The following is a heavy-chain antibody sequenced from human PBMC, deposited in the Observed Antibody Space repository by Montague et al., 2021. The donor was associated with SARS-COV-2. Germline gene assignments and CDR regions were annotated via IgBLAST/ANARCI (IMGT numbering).Heavy chain of an antibody. V-gene: IGHV4-59*01. CDR1: GGSISSYY. Sequence: SETLSLTCTVSGGSISSYYWSWIRQPPGKGLEWIGYIYYSGSTNYNPSLKSRVTISVDTSKNQFSLKLSSVTAADTAVYYCAREWVSYYDSSGYGAAFDVWGQGITVTVSS. J-gene: IGHJ3*01. CDR3: AREWVSYYDSSGYGAAFDV. D-gene: IGHD3-22*01. CDR2: IYYSGST.